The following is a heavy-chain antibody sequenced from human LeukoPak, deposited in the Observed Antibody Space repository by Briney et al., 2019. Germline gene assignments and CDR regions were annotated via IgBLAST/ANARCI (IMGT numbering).Heavy chain of an antibody. CDR2: ISYDGSNK. J-gene: IGHJ4*02. Sequence: SCKASGGTFSSYTMHWVRQAPGKGLEWVAVISYDGSNKYYADSVKGRFTISRDNSKNTLYLQMNSLRAEDTAVYYCAREGGYYDGPFDYWGQGTLVTVSS. V-gene: IGHV3-30-3*01. CDR1: GGTFSSYT. CDR3: AREGGYYDGPFDY. D-gene: IGHD3-22*01.